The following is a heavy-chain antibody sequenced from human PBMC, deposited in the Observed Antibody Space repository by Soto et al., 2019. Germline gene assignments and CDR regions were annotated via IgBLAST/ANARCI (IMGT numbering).Heavy chain of an antibody. V-gene: IGHV4-61*01. J-gene: IGHJ6*01. D-gene: IGHD1-26*01. CDR2: IYNSGNT. CDR3: ARDRWELLGGYFYGMDV. CDR1: GVSVSSGSDC. Sequence: QVQLQESGPGLVKPSETLSLTCSVSGVSVSSGSDCWSWIRQPPGKGLEWIGYIYNSGNTNYDPSLQSRATISVDTSKNQLSLSLSSVTAADTAVYFCARDRWELLGGYFYGMDVW.